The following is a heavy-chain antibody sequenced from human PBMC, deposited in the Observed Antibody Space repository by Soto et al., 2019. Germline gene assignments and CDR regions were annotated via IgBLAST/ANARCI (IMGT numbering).Heavy chain of an antibody. CDR2: IYYSGST. CDR3: ASGYTGYYYDTAPTPWFDP. D-gene: IGHD3-22*01. CDR1: GGSISSGGYY. J-gene: IGHJ5*02. Sequence: KPSETLSLTCTVSGGSISSGGYYCSWIRQHPGKGLEWIGYIYYSGSTYYNPSLKSRVTISVDTSKNQFSLKLSSVTAADTAVYYCASGYTGYYYDTAPTPWFDPWGQGTLVTVSS. V-gene: IGHV4-31*03.